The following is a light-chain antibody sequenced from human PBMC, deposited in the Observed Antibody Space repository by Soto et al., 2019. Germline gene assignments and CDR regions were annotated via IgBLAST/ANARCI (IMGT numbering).Light chain of an antibody. J-gene: IGLJ2*01. CDR3: SSYTSSIS. CDR2: DVN. V-gene: IGLV2-14*01. CDR1: SSDVGGYNY. Sequence: QSVLTQPASVSGSPGQSITISCTGTSSDVGGYNYVSWYQQHPGKAPKLMIYDVNTRPSGVSDRFSGSKSGNTASLTISGIQAEDEGDYYCSSYTSSISFGGGTKLTVL.